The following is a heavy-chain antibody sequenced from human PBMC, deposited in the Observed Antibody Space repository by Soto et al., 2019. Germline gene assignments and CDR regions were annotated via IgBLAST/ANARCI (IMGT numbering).Heavy chain of an antibody. CDR1: GFTFSSYA. CDR3: ARHNHRIRGLLNYFDY. J-gene: IGHJ4*02. D-gene: IGHD5-18*01. V-gene: IGHV3-23*01. Sequence: GGSLRLSCAASGFTFSSYAMSWVRQAPGKGLEWVSAISGSGGSTYYADSVKGRFTISRDNSENTLYLQMNSLRAEDTAVYYCARHNHRIRGLLNYFDYWGQGTLVTVSS. CDR2: ISGSGGST.